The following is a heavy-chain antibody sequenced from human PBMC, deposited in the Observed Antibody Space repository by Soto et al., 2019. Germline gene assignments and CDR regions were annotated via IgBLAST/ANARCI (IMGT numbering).Heavy chain of an antibody. D-gene: IGHD3-10*01. CDR3: ARVGDGSGSYYSLWFDP. J-gene: IGHJ5*02. V-gene: IGHV4-34*01. Sequence: DTRALTCAVYGGSFSGYYRSWIRQPPGKGLEWIGEINHSGSTNYNPSLKSRVTISVDTSKNQFSLKLSSVTAADTAVYYCARVGDGSGSYYSLWFDPWGQGTLVTVSS. CDR2: INHSGST. CDR1: GGSFSGYY.